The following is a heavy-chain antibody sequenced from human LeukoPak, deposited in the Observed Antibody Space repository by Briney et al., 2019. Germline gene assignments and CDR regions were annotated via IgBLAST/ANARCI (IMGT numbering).Heavy chain of an antibody. CDR1: GFTLSNYW. Sequence: GGSLRLSCAASGFTLSNYWMSWVRQAPGKGLEWVANVKEDGGARYYVDSVKGRFTISRDNAKNSLYLQMNSLRVEDTAIYYCARAWGEVNNSWGQGTLVTVSS. CDR2: VKEDGGAR. D-gene: IGHD3-16*01. V-gene: IGHV3-7*01. CDR3: ARAWGEVNNS. J-gene: IGHJ5*02.